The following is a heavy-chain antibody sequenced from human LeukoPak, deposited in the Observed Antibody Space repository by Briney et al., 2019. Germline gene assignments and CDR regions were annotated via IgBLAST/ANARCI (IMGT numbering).Heavy chain of an antibody. J-gene: IGHJ6*04. CDR2: IWYDGSNK. Sequence: GGSLRLSCAASGFTFSSYSMNWVRQAPGKGLEWVAVIWYDGSNKYYTDSVKGRFTISRDNSKNTLYLQMNSLRAEDTAVYYCARENYGSGSYYRVSHYYYYGMDVWGKGTTVTVTS. D-gene: IGHD3-10*01. V-gene: IGHV3-33*08. CDR1: GFTFSSYS. CDR3: ARENYGSGSYYRVSHYYYYGMDV.